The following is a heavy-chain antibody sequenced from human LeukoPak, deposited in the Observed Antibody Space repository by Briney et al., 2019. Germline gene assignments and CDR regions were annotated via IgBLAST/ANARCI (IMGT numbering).Heavy chain of an antibody. CDR1: GGSISNYY. Sequence: SETLSLTCTVSGGSISNYYWSWIRQPAGKGPEWIGRIFSSGSTNYNPSLKSRVTISVDKSNNQFSLKLTSVAAADTAVYYCARLRQLDIDYWGQGTLVSVSS. V-gene: IGHV4-4*07. CDR3: ARLRQLDIDY. J-gene: IGHJ4*02. CDR2: IFSSGST. D-gene: IGHD6-6*01.